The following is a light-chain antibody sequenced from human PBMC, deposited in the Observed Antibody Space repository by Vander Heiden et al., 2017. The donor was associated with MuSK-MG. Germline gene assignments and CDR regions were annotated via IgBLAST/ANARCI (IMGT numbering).Light chain of an antibody. CDR3: QQYDKLPPLT. V-gene: IGKV1-33*01. Sequence: DIQMTQSPSSLSASVGAIVTITCQASQDISNYLNWYQQKPGKAPKLLIYDASNLETGVPSRFSGSGSGTDFTFTISSLQPEDIATYYCQQYDKLPPLTFGGGTKVEIK. CDR1: QDISNY. CDR2: DAS. J-gene: IGKJ4*01.